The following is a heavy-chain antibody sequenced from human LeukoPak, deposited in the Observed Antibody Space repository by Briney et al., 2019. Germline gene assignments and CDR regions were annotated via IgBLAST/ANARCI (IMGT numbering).Heavy chain of an antibody. Sequence: GGSLRLSCAASGFTFSSYGMHWVRQAPGKGLEWVAVIWYDGSNKYYADSVKGRFTISRDNSKNTLYLQMNSLRAEDTAVYYCARDGPNWNYALDYWGQGTLVTVFS. D-gene: IGHD1-7*01. V-gene: IGHV3-33*01. CDR2: IWYDGSNK. CDR1: GFTFSSYG. CDR3: ARDGPNWNYALDY. J-gene: IGHJ4*02.